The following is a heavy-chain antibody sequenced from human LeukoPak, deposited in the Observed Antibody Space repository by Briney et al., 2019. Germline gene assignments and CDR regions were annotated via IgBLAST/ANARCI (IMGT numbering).Heavy chain of an antibody. CDR2: IFYSGST. D-gene: IGHD2-15*01. V-gene: IGHV4-39*07. CDR1: GGSISSSSFY. J-gene: IGHJ4*02. CDR3: ARVPSYCSGGNCYLSYFDY. Sequence: SETLSLTCTVSGGSISSSSFYWVWIRQPPGKGLEWIGSIFYSGSTYYNASLKSRVTISVDTSKNQFSLKLSSVTAADTAVYYCARVPSYCSGGNCYLSYFDYWGQGSLVTVSS.